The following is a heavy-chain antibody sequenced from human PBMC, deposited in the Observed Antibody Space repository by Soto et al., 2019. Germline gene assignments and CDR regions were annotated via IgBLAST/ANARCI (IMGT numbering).Heavy chain of an antibody. CDR3: ASGWFGTAV. D-gene: IGHD3-10*01. Sequence: GGSLRLSCAASGFALSGRSMHWVRQAPGRGLVWVSGIDNAGTDSTYADSVKGRFTSSRDNAKNMLYLQMNSLRVEDTAVYYCASGWFGTAVWGKGTTVTVSS. J-gene: IGHJ6*04. V-gene: IGHV3-74*01. CDR2: IDNAGTDS. CDR1: GFALSGRS.